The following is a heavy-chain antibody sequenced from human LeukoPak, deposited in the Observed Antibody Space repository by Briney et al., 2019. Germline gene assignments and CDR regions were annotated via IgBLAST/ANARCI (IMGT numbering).Heavy chain of an antibody. V-gene: IGHV1-8*03. CDR1: GYTFTGYY. J-gene: IGHJ6*03. Sequence: ASVKVSCKASGYTFTGYYMHWVRQAPGQGLEWMGWMNPNSGNTGYAQKFQGRVTITRNTSISTAYMELSSLRSEDTAVYYCASASSIYYYYYMDVWGKGTTVTVSS. D-gene: IGHD6-6*01. CDR3: ASASSIYYYYYMDV. CDR2: MNPNSGNT.